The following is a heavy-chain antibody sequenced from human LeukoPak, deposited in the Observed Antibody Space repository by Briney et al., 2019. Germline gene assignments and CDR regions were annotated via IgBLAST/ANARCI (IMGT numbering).Heavy chain of an antibody. CDR2: INHSGST. D-gene: IGHD2/OR15-2a*01. Sequence: KTSETLSLTCAVYGGSFSGYYWSWIRQPPGKGLEWIGEINHSGSTNYNPSLKSRVTISVDTSKNQFSLKLSSVTAADTAVYYCARPSPPLVTWGQGTMVTVSS. J-gene: IGHJ3*01. CDR3: ARPSPPLVT. V-gene: IGHV4-34*01. CDR1: GGSFSGYY.